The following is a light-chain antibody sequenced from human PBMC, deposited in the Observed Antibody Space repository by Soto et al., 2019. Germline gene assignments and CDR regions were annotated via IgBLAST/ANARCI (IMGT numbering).Light chain of an antibody. V-gene: IGLV6-57*04. CDR3: QSYDTNNHGI. CDR1: SGSITSNY. CDR2: EHN. J-gene: IGLJ2*01. Sequence: NFMLTQPHSVSESPGKTVTISCTRSSGSITSNYVQWYQQRPGSAPTTVIYEHNQRPSGVPDRFSGSIDSSSNSASLTIIGLKTEDEADYYRQSYDTNNHGIFGGGTKVTVL.